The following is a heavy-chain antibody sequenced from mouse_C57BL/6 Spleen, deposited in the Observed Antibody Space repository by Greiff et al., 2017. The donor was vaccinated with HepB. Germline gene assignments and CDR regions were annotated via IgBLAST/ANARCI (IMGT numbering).Heavy chain of an antibody. J-gene: IGHJ4*01. CDR2: IYPGSGNT. D-gene: IGHD1-1*01. V-gene: IGHV1-76*01. CDR1: GYTFTDYY. Sequence: QVQLKQSGAELVRPGASVKLSCKASGYTFTDYYINWVKQRPGQGLEWIARIYPGSGNTYYNEKFKGKATLTAEKSSSTAYMQLSSLTSEDSAVYFCARGGTTVVARGAMDYWGQGTSVTVSS. CDR3: ARGGTTVVARGAMDY.